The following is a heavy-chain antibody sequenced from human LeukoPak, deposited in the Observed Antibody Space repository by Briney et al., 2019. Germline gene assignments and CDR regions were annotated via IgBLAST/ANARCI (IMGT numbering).Heavy chain of an antibody. Sequence: PSETLSLTCTVSGGSISTHYWSWVWQPPGKGLEWIGYIYSSETTNYNPSLKSRVTISIDTSNNQFSLKLSSVTAADTAVYFCARGGDSSGLFDFWGQGTLVTVSS. V-gene: IGHV4-59*11. CDR1: GGSISTHY. CDR2: IYSSETT. CDR3: ARGGDSSGLFDF. D-gene: IGHD3-22*01. J-gene: IGHJ5*01.